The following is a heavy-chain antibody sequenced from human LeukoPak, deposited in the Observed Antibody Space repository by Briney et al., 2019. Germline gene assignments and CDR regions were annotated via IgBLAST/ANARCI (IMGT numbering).Heavy chain of an antibody. J-gene: IGHJ6*04. CDR1: GGSISSYY. Sequence: SETLSLTCTVSGGSISSYYWSWIRQPPGKGLEWIGYIYYSGSTNYNPPLKSRVTISVDTSKNQFSLKLSSVTAADTAVYYCARIDFGASLDVWGKGTTVTVSS. CDR3: ARIDFGASLDV. D-gene: IGHD3-3*01. V-gene: IGHV4-59*01. CDR2: IYYSGST.